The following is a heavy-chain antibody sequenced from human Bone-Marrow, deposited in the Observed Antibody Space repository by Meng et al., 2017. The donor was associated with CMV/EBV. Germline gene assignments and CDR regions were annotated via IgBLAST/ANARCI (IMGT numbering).Heavy chain of an antibody. J-gene: IGHJ1*01. V-gene: IGHV3-74*01. CDR3: ARNPTGTPGD. Sequence: GESLKISCAASGFTFSSYWMHWVRQAPGKGLVWVSRINSDGSSTSYADSVKGRFTISRDNSKNTLYLQINSLRAEDTAVYYCARNPTGTPGDWGQGTLVTVSS. CDR2: INSDGSST. D-gene: IGHD1-1*01. CDR1: GFTFSSYW.